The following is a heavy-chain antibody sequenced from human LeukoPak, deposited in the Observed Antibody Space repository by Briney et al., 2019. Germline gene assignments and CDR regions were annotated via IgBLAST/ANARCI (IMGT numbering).Heavy chain of an antibody. V-gene: IGHV3-48*03. CDR2: ISSSGSTI. CDR1: GLTFSSYE. D-gene: IGHD3-22*01. CDR3: ARMTYYYDSSGYSHFDY. Sequence: GGSLRLSCAASGLTFSSYELNWVRQAPGKGLEWISYISSSGSTIYYADSVKGRFTISRDNAKNSLYLQMNSLRSGDTAVYYCARMTYYYDSSGYSHFDYWGQGTLVTVSS. J-gene: IGHJ4*02.